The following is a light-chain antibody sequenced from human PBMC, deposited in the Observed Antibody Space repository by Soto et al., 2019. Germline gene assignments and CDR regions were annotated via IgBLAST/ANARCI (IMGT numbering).Light chain of an antibody. V-gene: IGKV1-5*01. CDR3: QQYNSYSPQT. CDR2: DAS. Sequence: DIQMTQSPSSLSASVGDGVTITCRASQSISSWLAWYQQKPGKAPKLLIYDASNLEGGVPSRFSGSGSGTEFTLTINSLQPDDFATYYCQQYNSYSPQTFGQGTKVDIK. CDR1: QSISSW. J-gene: IGKJ1*01.